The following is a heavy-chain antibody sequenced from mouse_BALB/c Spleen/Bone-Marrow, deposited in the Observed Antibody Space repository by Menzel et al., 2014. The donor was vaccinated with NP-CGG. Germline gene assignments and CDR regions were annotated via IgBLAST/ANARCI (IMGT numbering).Heavy chain of an antibody. CDR2: FYPGSGSI. D-gene: IGHD2-3*01. J-gene: IGHJ2*01. Sequence: LEESGAGLVKPGASVKLSCKASGYTFTEYIIHWVKLRSGQGLEWIGWFYPGSGSIKYNEKFKDKATLTADKSSSTVYMELGRSTSEDSAVYFCARHEGGEMGFDYWGQGTTLTVSS. CDR3: ARHEGGEMGFDY. V-gene: IGHV1-62-2*01. CDR1: GYTFTEYI.